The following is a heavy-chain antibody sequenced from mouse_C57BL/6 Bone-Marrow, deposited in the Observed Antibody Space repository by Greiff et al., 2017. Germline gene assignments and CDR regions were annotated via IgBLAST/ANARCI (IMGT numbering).Heavy chain of an antibody. V-gene: IGHV1-64*01. D-gene: IGHD1-1*01. CDR3: ARPISTVAYAMDY. J-gene: IGHJ4*01. CDR1: GYTFTSYW. Sequence: VQLQQPGAELVKPGASVKLSCKASGYTFTSYWMHWVKQRPGQGLEWIGMIHPNSGSTNYNEKFKSKAKLTVDNASSTAYMQLSSLTSEDSAVYYCARPISTVAYAMDYWGQGTSVTVSS. CDR2: IHPNSGST.